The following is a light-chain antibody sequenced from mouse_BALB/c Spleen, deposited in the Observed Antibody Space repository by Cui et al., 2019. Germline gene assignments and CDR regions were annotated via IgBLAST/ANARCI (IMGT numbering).Light chain of an antibody. CDR1: SSVSY. V-gene: IGKV4-80*01. CDR2: STS. J-gene: IGKJ1*01. Sequence: QIVLTQSPAIMSASPGEEITLTCSASSSVSYMHWYQQKPGTSPKLLIYSTSNLASGVPSRFSGSGSGTFYSLTISSVEAEDAADYYCQQWSSYPWTFGGGTKLEIK. CDR3: QQWSSYPWT.